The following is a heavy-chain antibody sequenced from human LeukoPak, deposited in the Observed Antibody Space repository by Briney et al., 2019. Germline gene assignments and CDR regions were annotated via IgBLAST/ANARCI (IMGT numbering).Heavy chain of an antibody. J-gene: IGHJ5*02. CDR3: AKGYCSSTSCLNWFDP. CDR2: ISAYNGNT. V-gene: IGHV1-18*01. Sequence: VASVKVSCKASGYTFTSYGISWVRQAPGQGLEWMGRISAYNGNTNYAQKLQGRVTMTTDTSTSTAYMELRSLRSDDTAVYYCAKGYCSSTSCLNWFDPWGQGTLVTVSS. D-gene: IGHD2-2*01. CDR1: GYTFTSYG.